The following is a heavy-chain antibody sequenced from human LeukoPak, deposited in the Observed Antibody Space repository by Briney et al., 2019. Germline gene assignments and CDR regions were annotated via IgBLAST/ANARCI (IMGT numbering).Heavy chain of an antibody. J-gene: IGHJ3*02. D-gene: IGHD6-19*01. CDR2: INHSGST. CDR3: AREVAGGFDAFDI. Sequence: SETLSLTCAVYGGSFSGYYWSWIRQPPGKGLEWIGEINHSGSTNYNPSLKSRVTISVDTSKNQFSLKLSSVTAADTAVYYCAREVAGGFDAFDIWGQGTMVTVSS. V-gene: IGHV4-34*01. CDR1: GGSFSGYY.